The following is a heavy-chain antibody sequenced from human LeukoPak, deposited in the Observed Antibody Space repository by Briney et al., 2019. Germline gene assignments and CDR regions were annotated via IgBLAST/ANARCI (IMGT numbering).Heavy chain of an antibody. V-gene: IGHV3-23*01. CDR3: AELGITMIGGV. Sequence: GGSLRLSCAASGFPFSSYAMAWVRQAPGKGLEWVSAISGSGSSTYYADSVKGRFTISRDNAKNSLHLQMNSLRAEDTAVYYCAELGITMIGGVWGKGTTVTISS. CDR2: ISGSGSST. CDR1: GFPFSSYA. D-gene: IGHD3-10*02. J-gene: IGHJ6*04.